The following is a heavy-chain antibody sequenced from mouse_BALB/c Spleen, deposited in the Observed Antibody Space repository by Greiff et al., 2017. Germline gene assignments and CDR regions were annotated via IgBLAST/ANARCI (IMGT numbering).Heavy chain of an antibody. CDR1: GFTFSSYA. Sequence: EVMLVESGGGLVKPGGSLKLSCAASGFTFSSYAMSWVRQSPEKRLEWVAEISSGGSYTYYPDTVTGRFTISRDNAKNTLYLEMSSLRSEDTAMYYCARDGNGNYGIAYWGQGTLVTVSA. CDR3: ARDGNGNYGIAY. CDR2: ISSGGSYT. D-gene: IGHD2-1*01. V-gene: IGHV5-9-4*01. J-gene: IGHJ3*01.